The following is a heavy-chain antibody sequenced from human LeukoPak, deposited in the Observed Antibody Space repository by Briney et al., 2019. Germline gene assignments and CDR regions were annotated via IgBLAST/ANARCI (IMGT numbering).Heavy chain of an antibody. J-gene: IGHJ6*02. CDR2: INHSGST. CDR3: ARDLGPDYYYYGMDV. CDR1: GGSFSGYY. Sequence: PSETLSLTCAVYGGSFSGYYWSWIRQPPGKGLEWIGEINHSGSTNYNPSLKSRVTISVDTSKNQFSLKLSSVTAADTAVYYCARDLGPDYYYYGMDVWGQGTTVTVSS. D-gene: IGHD2-2*01. V-gene: IGHV4-34*01.